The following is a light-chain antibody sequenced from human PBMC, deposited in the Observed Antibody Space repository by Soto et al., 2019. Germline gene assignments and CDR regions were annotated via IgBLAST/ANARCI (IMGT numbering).Light chain of an antibody. V-gene: IGLV6-57*04. Sequence: NFMLTQPHSVSESPGKTVTISCTRSGGSIANHYVQWYQQRPGSAPTTVIYEDNQRPSGVPDRFSGSIDSSPNSASLTLSGLKTEDEADYYCQSFDSTSVVFGGGTKLTVL. CDR1: GGSIANHY. J-gene: IGLJ3*02. CDR3: QSFDSTSVV. CDR2: EDN.